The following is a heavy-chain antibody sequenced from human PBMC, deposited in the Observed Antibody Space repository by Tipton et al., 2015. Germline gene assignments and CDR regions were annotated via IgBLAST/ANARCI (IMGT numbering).Heavy chain of an antibody. V-gene: IGHV6-1*01. J-gene: IGHJ4*02. D-gene: IGHD2-8*01. Sequence: VKPSQTLSLTCVISGDSVSNNKSAWNWIRQSPSRGLEWLGRTYFRSKRYNDYAVSVKSRITINPETSKNQFSLQLKSVTPEDTAVYYCAREENNGHPLDYWGQGTLVIVSS. CDR2: TYFRSKRYN. CDR1: GDSVSNNKSA. CDR3: AREENNGHPLDY.